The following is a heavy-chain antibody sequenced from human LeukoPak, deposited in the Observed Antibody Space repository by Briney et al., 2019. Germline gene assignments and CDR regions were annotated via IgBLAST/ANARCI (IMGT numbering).Heavy chain of an antibody. D-gene: IGHD3-16*01. V-gene: IGHV4-59*13. CDR1: GVSISTNY. J-gene: IGHJ4*02. Sequence: SETLSLTCTVSGVSISTNYWNWIRQSPEKGLEWIGYISNSGSADRHPSLKSRVTISLDPSKNQLSLSLNSVTAADTAAYFCAGYDHSNYLAYWGQGARVTVSS. CDR3: AGYDHSNYLAY. CDR2: ISNSGSA.